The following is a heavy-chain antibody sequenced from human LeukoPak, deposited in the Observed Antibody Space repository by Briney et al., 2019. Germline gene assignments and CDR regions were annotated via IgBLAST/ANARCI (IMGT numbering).Heavy chain of an antibody. CDR2: ITGSGGNT. V-gene: IGHV3-23*01. CDR1: GLTVSSNY. CDR3: AKAASSSWPSYYYGMDV. Sequence: GGSLRLSCTASGLTVSSNYMSWVRQAPGKGLEWVSVITGSGGNTYYADSVKGRFTISKDNSKNTVYLQMSSLRVDDTAVYYCAKAASSSWPSYYYGMDVWGQGTTVTVSS. J-gene: IGHJ6*02. D-gene: IGHD6-13*01.